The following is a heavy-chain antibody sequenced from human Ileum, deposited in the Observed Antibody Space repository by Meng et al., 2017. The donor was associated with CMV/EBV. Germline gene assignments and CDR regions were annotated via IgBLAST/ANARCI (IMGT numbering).Heavy chain of an antibody. Sequence: GESLKISCVVSGLTVSSTYMSWVRQAPGKGLEWVSVIYSGGTSYHADSVKGRFTISRDNSKNTVFLPMNSLRAEDTAVYYCATGLGEDGDSTGDFCGQGTLVTVSS. CDR3: ATGLGEDGDSTGDF. CDR1: GLTVSSTY. V-gene: IGHV3-53*01. CDR2: IYSGGTS. J-gene: IGHJ4*02. D-gene: IGHD4-17*01.